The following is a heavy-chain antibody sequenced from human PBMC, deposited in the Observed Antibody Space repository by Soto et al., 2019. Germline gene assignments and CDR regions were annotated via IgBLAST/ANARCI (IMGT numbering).Heavy chain of an antibody. CDR1: GFTFSSYG. J-gene: IGHJ5*02. D-gene: IGHD3-3*01. Sequence: HPGGSLRLSCAASGFTFSSYGMHWVRHAPGKGLEWVAVISYDGSNKYYADSVKGRFTISRDNSKNTLYLQMNSLRAEDTAVYYCAKDSNLFWSGPDSFDPWGQGTLVTVSS. CDR2: ISYDGSNK. CDR3: AKDSNLFWSGPDSFDP. V-gene: IGHV3-30*18.